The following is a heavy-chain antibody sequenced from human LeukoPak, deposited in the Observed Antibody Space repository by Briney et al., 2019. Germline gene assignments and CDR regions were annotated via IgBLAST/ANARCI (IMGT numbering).Heavy chain of an antibody. D-gene: IGHD3-10*01. CDR3: ARGASGFGELLPWDY. CDR2: IKQDGSEK. V-gene: IGHV3-7*01. CDR1: GFTFSSYW. Sequence: GGSLRLSCAASGFTFSSYWMSWVRQAPGKGLEWVANIKQDGSEKYYVGSVKGRFTISRGNAKNSLYLQMNSLRAEDTAVYYCARGASGFGELLPWDYWGQGTLVTVSS. J-gene: IGHJ4*02.